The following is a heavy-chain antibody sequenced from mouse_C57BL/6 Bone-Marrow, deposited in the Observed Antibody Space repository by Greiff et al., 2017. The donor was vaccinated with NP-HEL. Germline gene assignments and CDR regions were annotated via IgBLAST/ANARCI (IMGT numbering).Heavy chain of an antibody. Sequence: EVKLMESGGGLVQPGGSMKLSCVASGFTFSNYWMNWVRQSPEKGLEWVAQIRLKSDNYATHYAESVKGRFTISRDDSKSSVYLQMNNLRAEDTGIYYCTGGYYGCFDYWGQGTTLTVSS. D-gene: IGHD1-1*01. CDR2: IRLKSDNYAT. CDR3: TGGYYGCFDY. J-gene: IGHJ2*01. CDR1: GFTFSNYW. V-gene: IGHV6-3*01.